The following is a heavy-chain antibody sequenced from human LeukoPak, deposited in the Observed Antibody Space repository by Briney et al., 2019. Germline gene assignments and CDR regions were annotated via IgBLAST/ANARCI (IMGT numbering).Heavy chain of an antibody. V-gene: IGHV3-30*02. CDR3: AKEADDYSNYAGL. D-gene: IGHD4-11*01. J-gene: IGHJ4*02. CDR2: IRYDGSNK. Sequence: QSGGSLRLSCAASGFTFSSYGMHWVRKAPGKGLEWVAFIRYDGSNKYYADSVKGRFTISRDNSKNTLYLQMNSLRAEDTAVYYCAKEADDYSNYAGLWGQGTLVTVSS. CDR1: GFTFSSYG.